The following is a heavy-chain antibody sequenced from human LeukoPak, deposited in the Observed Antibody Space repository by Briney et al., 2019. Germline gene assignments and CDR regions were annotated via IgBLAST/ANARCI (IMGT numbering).Heavy chain of an antibody. D-gene: IGHD6-19*01. V-gene: IGHV3-21*01. J-gene: IGHJ6*04. Sequence: GGSLRLSCAASGFTFSSYSMNWVRQAPGKGLEWVSSISSSSSYIYYADSVKGRFTISRDNAKNSLYLRMNSLRAEDTAVYYCARDVVAGTYYYYGMDVWGKGTTVTVSS. CDR2: ISSSSSYI. CDR1: GFTFSSYS. CDR3: ARDVVAGTYYYYGMDV.